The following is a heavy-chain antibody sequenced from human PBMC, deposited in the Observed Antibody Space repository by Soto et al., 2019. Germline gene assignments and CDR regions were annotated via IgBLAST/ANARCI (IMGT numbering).Heavy chain of an antibody. CDR1: GGSISGYY. CDR2: MYKTGST. D-gene: IGHD2-21*02. CDR3: ARDLWGYCGTDCYPLHV. J-gene: IGHJ6*02. Sequence: PSETLSLTCTVSGGSISGYYCSGNRQPPGKGLEWIGYMYKTGSTVYNPSFKSRVTISVDTSKNQFSLKLNSLTAADTAVYYCARDLWGYCGTDCYPLHVWGHGTTVTVS. V-gene: IGHV4-59*01.